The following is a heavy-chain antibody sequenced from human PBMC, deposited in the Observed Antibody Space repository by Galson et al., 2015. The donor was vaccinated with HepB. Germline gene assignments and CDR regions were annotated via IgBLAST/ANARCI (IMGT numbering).Heavy chain of an antibody. Sequence: SVKVSCKASGYTFTSYGISWVRQAPGQGLEWMGWISAYNGNTNYAQKLQGRVTMTTDTSTSTAYMELRSLRSDDTAVYYCAFTENPTTVVTPVPFDYWGQGTLVTVSS. CDR3: AFTENPTTVVTPVPFDY. CDR1: GYTFTSYG. V-gene: IGHV1-18*04. D-gene: IGHD4-23*01. CDR2: ISAYNGNT. J-gene: IGHJ4*02.